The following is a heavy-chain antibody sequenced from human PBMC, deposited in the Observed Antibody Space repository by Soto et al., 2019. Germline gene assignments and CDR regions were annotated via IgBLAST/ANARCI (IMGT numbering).Heavy chain of an antibody. CDR1: GFTFSSYS. Sequence: PGGSLRLSCAASGFTFSSYSMNWVRQAPGKGLEWVSSISSSGSYIYYADSVKGRFTISRDNAKNSLYLQMNSLRAEDTAVYYCARVGFGYSYGIDYWGQGTLVTVSS. CDR2: ISSSGSYI. V-gene: IGHV3-21*01. CDR3: ARVGFGYSYGIDY. D-gene: IGHD5-18*01. J-gene: IGHJ4*02.